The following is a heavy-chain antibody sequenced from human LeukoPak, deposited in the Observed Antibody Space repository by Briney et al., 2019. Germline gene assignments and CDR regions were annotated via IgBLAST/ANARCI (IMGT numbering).Heavy chain of an antibody. CDR3: ARGGFFDWNDGFAGY. Sequence: ASVKVSCKASGYPFTSNALNWVRRAPGQGLEWMGWINTKTGNPMYAQGFTGRFVFSLDSSVSTAYLQISSLKAEDSAVYYCARGGFFDWNDGFAGYWGQGTLVTVSS. V-gene: IGHV7-4-1*02. CDR1: GYPFTSNA. CDR2: INTKTGNP. J-gene: IGHJ4*02. D-gene: IGHD1-1*01.